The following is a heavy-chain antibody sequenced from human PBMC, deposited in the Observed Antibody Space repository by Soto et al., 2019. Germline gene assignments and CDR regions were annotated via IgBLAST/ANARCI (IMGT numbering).Heavy chain of an antibody. CDR3: ARHSGLRTYYYYGMDV. J-gene: IGHJ6*02. V-gene: IGHV4-39*01. Sequence: SETLSLTCTVSGGSISSSSYYWGLILQPPWKGLEWIGSIYYSGSTYYNPSLRSRVTISVDTSKNKFSLELSSVTAADTAVYYCARHSGLRTYYYYGMDVWGQGTTVTVSS. CDR2: IYYSGST. CDR1: GGSISSSSYY. D-gene: IGHD4-17*01.